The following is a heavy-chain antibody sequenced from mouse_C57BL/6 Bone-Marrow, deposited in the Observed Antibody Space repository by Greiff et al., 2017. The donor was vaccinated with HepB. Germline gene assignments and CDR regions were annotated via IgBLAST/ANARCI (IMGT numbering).Heavy chain of an antibody. CDR3: ARYSSYYYAMDY. CDR1: GYTFTSYW. Sequence: QVHVKQPGAELVKPGASVKMSCKASGYTFTSYWITWVKQRPGQGLEWIGDIYPGSGSTNYNEKFKSKATLTVDTSSSTAYMQLSSLTSEDSAVYYCARYSSYYYAMDYWGQGTSVTVSS. CDR2: IYPGSGST. V-gene: IGHV1-55*01. J-gene: IGHJ4*01.